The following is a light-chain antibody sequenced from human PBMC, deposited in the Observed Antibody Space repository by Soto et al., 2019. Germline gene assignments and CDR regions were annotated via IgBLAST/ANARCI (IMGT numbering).Light chain of an antibody. CDR1: QNITSN. CDR2: GAS. CDR3: QHRSSWPGA. Sequence: EIVMTQSPATLSVSPGERATLSCRASQNITSNLTWYQQKPGQAPRLLIYGASTRATGIPARFSGSGSGTEFTLTVSSLQSEDFAVYYCQHRSSWPGAFGPGTKVDIK. V-gene: IGKV3-15*01. J-gene: IGKJ3*01.